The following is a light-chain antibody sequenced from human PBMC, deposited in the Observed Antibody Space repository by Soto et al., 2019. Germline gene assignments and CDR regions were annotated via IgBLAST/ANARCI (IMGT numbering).Light chain of an antibody. CDR2: DAS. CDR3: QQYNNWPPWT. J-gene: IGKJ1*01. V-gene: IGKV3-20*01. CDR1: QTVRNNY. Sequence: EFVLTQSPGTLSLSPGERATLSCRASQTVRNNYLAWYQQKPGQAPRLLIYDASSRATGIPDRFSGGGSGTDFTLTISRLEPEDFAVYYCQQYNNWPPWTFGQGTKVDIK.